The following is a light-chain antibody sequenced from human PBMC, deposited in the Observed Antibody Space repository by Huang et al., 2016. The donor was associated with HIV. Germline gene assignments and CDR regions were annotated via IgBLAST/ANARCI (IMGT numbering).Light chain of an antibody. J-gene: IGKJ1*01. Sequence: EIMMTQSPATLSVSPGERATLSCRASQSVSSNLAWYQQKPGQPPRLLIYGASTRATDIPARFSGSGSGTEFTLTISSLQSEDFAVYSCQQYNNWPWTFGQGTKVEIK. CDR2: GAS. CDR3: QQYNNWPWT. V-gene: IGKV3-15*01. CDR1: QSVSSN.